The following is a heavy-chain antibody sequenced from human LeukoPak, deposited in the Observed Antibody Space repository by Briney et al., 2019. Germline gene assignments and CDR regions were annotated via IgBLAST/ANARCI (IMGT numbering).Heavy chain of an antibody. Sequence: GGSLRLSCAASGFTFSSYDMHWVRQATGKGLEWVSAIGTAGDTYYPGSVKGRFTISRENAKNSLYLQMNSLRAGDTAVYYCARDGGWFGELLFDYWGQGTLVTVSS. J-gene: IGHJ4*02. V-gene: IGHV3-13*01. D-gene: IGHD3-10*01. CDR3: ARDGGWFGELLFDY. CDR1: GFTFSSYD. CDR2: IGTAGDT.